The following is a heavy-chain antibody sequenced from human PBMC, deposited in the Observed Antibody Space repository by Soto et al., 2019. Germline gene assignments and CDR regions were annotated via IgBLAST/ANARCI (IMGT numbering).Heavy chain of an antibody. Sequence: ASGKVSCKASGYTFTSYGISWVRQAPGQGLEWMGWISAYNGNTNYAQKLQGRVTMTTDTSTSTAYMELRSLRSDDTAVYYCARDRPQYRQLYYYYGMDVWGQGTTVTVSS. CDR3: ARDRPQYRQLYYYYGMDV. CDR1: GYTFTSYG. D-gene: IGHD6-13*01. V-gene: IGHV1-18*01. CDR2: ISAYNGNT. J-gene: IGHJ6*02.